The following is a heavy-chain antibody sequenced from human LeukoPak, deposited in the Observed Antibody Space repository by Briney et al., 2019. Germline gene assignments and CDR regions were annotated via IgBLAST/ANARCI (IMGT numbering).Heavy chain of an antibody. V-gene: IGHV4-4*07. CDR3: ARHDFSNYPVFNY. J-gene: IGHJ4*02. CDR1: GGSISSYY. CDR2: IYTSGST. Sequence: SETLSLTCTVSGGSISSYYWSWIRQPAGKGLEWTGRIYTSGSTNYNPSLKSRVTMSVDTSKNQFSLNLSSVTAADTAVYYCARHDFSNYPVFNYWGQGTLVTVSS. D-gene: IGHD4-11*01.